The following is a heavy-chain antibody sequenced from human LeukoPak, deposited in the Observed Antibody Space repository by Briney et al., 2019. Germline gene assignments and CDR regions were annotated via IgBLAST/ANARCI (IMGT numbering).Heavy chain of an antibody. CDR1: GYTFTSYD. D-gene: IGHD2-2*01. CDR3: AREGTSFYGMDV. CDR2: MNPNSGNT. V-gene: IGHV1-8*01. Sequence: GASVKVSCKASGYTFTSYDIHWVRQATGQGLEWMGWMNPNSGNTGYAQKFQGRVTMTRNTSISTAYMELSSLRSEDTAVYYCAREGTSFYGMDVWGQGTTVTVSS. J-gene: IGHJ6*02.